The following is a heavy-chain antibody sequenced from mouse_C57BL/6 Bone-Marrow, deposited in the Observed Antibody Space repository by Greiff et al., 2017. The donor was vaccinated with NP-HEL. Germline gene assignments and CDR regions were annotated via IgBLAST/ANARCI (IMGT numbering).Heavy chain of an antibody. CDR1: GFNIKDDY. CDR2: IDPENGDT. CDR3: TTSVPDGSSSFDY. J-gene: IGHJ2*01. V-gene: IGHV14-4*01. D-gene: IGHD1-1*01. Sequence: EVQLQQSGAELVRPGASVKLSCTASGFNIKDDYMHWVKQRPEQGLEWIGWIDPENGDTEYASKFQGKATITADTSSNTAYLQLSSLTSEDTAVYYCTTSVPDGSSSFDYWGQGTTLTVSS.